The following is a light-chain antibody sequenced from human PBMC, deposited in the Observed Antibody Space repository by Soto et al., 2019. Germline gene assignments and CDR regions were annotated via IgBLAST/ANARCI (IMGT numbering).Light chain of an antibody. Sequence: QSVLTQSPSASGTPGQRVTISCSGSSANIGSNYVYWYQQFPGTAPRLLIYRADQRPSGVPDRFSGSKSGTSASLAISGLRSEDEAAYYCAPWDDTVNGLVFGGGTKLTVL. CDR2: RAD. CDR1: SANIGSNY. CDR3: APWDDTVNGLV. J-gene: IGLJ2*01. V-gene: IGLV1-47*01.